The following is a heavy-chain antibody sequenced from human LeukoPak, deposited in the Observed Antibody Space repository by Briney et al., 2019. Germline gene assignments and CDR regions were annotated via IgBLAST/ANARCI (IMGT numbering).Heavy chain of an antibody. J-gene: IGHJ4*02. Sequence: GGSLRLSCAASGFTVSSNYMSWVRQAPGKGLEWVSVIYSGGSTDYADSVKGRFTISRDKSKNTLYLQMNSLRAEDTAVYYCAKRPGDYGGKYFDYWGQGTLVTVSS. CDR2: IYSGGST. CDR1: GFTVSSNY. V-gene: IGHV3-53*01. CDR3: AKRPGDYGGKYFDY. D-gene: IGHD4-23*01.